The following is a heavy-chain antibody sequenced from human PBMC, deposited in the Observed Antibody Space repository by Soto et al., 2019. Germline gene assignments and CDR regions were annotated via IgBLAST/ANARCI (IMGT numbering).Heavy chain of an antibody. CDR3: ARGRSTMVRGVIITYYYYYGMDV. V-gene: IGHV4-34*01. J-gene: IGHJ6*02. D-gene: IGHD3-10*01. CDR1: GPSFMGYY. Sequence: SETLSLTCAINGPSFMGYYWIWIPQPRAKGREWIGELNHSGSTNYNPSLKSRVTISVDTSKNQFSLKLSSVTAADTAVYYCARGRSTMVRGVIITYYYYYGMDVWGQGTTVT. CDR2: LNHSGST.